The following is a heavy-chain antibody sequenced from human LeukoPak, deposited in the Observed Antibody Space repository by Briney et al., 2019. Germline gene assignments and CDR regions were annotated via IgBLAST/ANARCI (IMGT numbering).Heavy chain of an antibody. CDR3: ASSSGWYRDAFDI. D-gene: IGHD6-19*01. Sequence: PGGSLRLSCAASGFTFSSYSMNWVRQAPGKGLEWVSSISSSSSYIYYADSVKGRFTISRDNAKNSLYLQMNSLRAEDTAVYYCASSSGWYRDAFDIWGQGTMVTVSS. CDR2: ISSSSSYI. CDR1: GFTFSSYS. V-gene: IGHV3-21*01. J-gene: IGHJ3*02.